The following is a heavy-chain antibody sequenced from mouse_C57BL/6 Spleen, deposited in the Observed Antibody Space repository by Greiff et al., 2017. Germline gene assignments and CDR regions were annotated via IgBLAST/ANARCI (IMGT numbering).Heavy chain of an antibody. Sequence: VQLQQSGAELVRPGASVTLSCKASGYTFTDYEMHWVKQTPVHGLEWIGAIDPETGGTAYHQKFKGKAILTADKSSSTAYMELRSRTSEYSAVYYCTGPYGNYYAWFAYWGQGTLVTVSA. CDR2: IDPETGGT. D-gene: IGHD2-1*01. J-gene: IGHJ3*01. CDR1: GYTFTDYE. V-gene: IGHV1-15*01. CDR3: TGPYGNYYAWFAY.